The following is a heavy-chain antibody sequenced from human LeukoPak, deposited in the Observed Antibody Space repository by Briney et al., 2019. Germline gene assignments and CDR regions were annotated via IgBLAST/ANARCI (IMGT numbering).Heavy chain of an antibody. V-gene: IGHV1-18*01. CDR1: GYTLTTYA. CDR3: ARFWTGYLPDY. J-gene: IGHJ4*02. Sequence: ASVKVSCKASGYTLTTYAVSWVRQAPGQGLEWMGWISTYNGNTEYVKSLQGRVTMTTDTSSSTAYMELRGLKSDDTAVYYCARFWTGYLPDYWGQGTLVTVSS. D-gene: IGHD3/OR15-3a*01. CDR2: ISTYNGNT.